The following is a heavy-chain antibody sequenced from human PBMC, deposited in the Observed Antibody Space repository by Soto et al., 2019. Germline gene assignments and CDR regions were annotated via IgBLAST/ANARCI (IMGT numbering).Heavy chain of an antibody. J-gene: IGHJ5*02. D-gene: IGHD3-9*01. Sequence: SETLSLTCAVSGGSISSSNWWSWVRQPPGKGLEWIGEIYHGGSTNYNPSLKSRVTISVDTSKNQFSLKLSSVTAADTAVYYCARVVGYYDILTGYYSWFDPWGQGTLVTVSS. CDR1: GGSISSSNW. CDR3: ARVVGYYDILTGYYSWFDP. V-gene: IGHV4-4*02. CDR2: IYHGGST.